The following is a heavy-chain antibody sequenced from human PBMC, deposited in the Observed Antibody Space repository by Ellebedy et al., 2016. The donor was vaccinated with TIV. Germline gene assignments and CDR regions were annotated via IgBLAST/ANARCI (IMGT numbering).Heavy chain of an antibody. V-gene: IGHV3-7*03. CDR2: IKQDGSEK. CDR3: AIRGRH. D-gene: IGHD3-10*01. Sequence: GESLKISCAASGFTFTTYWMSWVRQAPGKGLEWVANIKQDGSEKYYVDSVMGRFTISRDNAKNSLYLQMNSLRAEDTAVYYCAIRGRHWGQGTLVTVSS. CDR1: GFTFTTYW. J-gene: IGHJ4*02.